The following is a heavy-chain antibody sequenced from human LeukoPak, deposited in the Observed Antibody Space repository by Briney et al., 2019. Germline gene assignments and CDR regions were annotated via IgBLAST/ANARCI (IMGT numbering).Heavy chain of an antibody. CDR2: IYHSGST. V-gene: IGHV4-4*02. CDR3: ATTYYYDSSGFQTFDY. J-gene: IGHJ4*02. Sequence: KPSGTLSLTCAVSGGSISSSNWWSWVRQPPGKGLEWIGEIYHSGSTNYNPSLKSRVTISVDKSKNQFSLKLSSVTAADTAMYYCATTYYYDSSGFQTFDYWGQGTLVTVSS. CDR1: GGSISSSNW. D-gene: IGHD3-22*01.